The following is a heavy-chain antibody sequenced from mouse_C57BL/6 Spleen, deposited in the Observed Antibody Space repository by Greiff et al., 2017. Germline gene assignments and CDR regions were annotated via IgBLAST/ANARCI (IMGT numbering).Heavy chain of an antibody. CDR2: IAPSDSET. J-gene: IGHJ1*03. CDR1: GYTFTSYW. CDR3: ARLHYYGSSYEDWYFDV. D-gene: IGHD1-1*01. Sequence: VQLQQPGAELVRPGSSVKLSCKASGYTFTSYWLHWVKQRPIQGLEWIGNIAPSDSETHYNQKFKDKATLTVDKSSSTAYIQLSSLTSEDSAVYYCARLHYYGSSYEDWYFDVWGTGTTVTVSS. V-gene: IGHV1-52*01.